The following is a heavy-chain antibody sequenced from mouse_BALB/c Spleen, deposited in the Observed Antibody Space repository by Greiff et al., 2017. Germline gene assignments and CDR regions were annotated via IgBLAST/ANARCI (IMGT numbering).Heavy chain of an antibody. Sequence: EVQRVESGGDLVKPGGSLKLSCAASGFTFSSYGMSWVRQTPDKRLEWVATISSGGSYTYYPDSVKGRFTISRDNAKNTLYLQMSSLKSEDTAMYYCARPALMITRYYYAMDYWGQGTSVTVSS. CDR3: ARPALMITRYYYAMDY. D-gene: IGHD2-4*01. CDR2: ISSGGSYT. CDR1: GFTFSSYG. V-gene: IGHV5-6*01. J-gene: IGHJ4*01.